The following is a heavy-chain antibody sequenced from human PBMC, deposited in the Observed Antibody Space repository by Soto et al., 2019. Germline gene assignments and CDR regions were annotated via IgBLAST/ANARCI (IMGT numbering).Heavy chain of an antibody. CDR2: IIPLLDIT. CDR1: GGTFSNDI. J-gene: IGHJ4*02. CDR3: VRDSPIGSTYSGYDGIDY. Sequence: SVKVSCKASGGTFSNDIITWVRQAPGQGLEWMGRIIPLLDITNYAQKFQGRVTITADKSTSTAYMELNSLRSEDMAVYYCVRDSPIGSTYSGYDGIDYWGQGTLVTVSS. D-gene: IGHD5-12*01. V-gene: IGHV1-69*04.